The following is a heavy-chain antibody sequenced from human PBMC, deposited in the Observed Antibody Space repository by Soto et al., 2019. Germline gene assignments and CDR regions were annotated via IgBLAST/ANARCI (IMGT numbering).Heavy chain of an antibody. CDR2: ITSSGSTT. D-gene: IGHD3-16*02. CDR1: GSPFISYE. Sequence: PGGSLRLSCAASGSPFISYEINWVRQAPGKGLEWVSYITSSGSTTYYADSVKGRFTISRDNAASSLYLQMNSLRAEDTAVYYCARGNSPVNVHWGQGTPVTVSS. V-gene: IGHV3-48*03. CDR3: ARGNSPVNVH. J-gene: IGHJ4*02.